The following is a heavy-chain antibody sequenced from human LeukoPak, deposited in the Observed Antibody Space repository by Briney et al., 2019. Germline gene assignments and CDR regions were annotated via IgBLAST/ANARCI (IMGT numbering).Heavy chain of an antibody. J-gene: IGHJ3*02. V-gene: IGHV3-30*04. CDR3: ARNPFNRFDAFDI. CDR1: GFTFSSYA. Sequence: GGSLRLSCAASGFTFSSYAMHWVRQAPGKGLEWVAVISYDGSNKYYADSVKGRFTISRDNSKNTLYLQMNSLRAGDTAVYYCARNPFNRFDAFDIWGQGTMVTVSS. CDR2: ISYDGSNK. D-gene: IGHD3-16*02.